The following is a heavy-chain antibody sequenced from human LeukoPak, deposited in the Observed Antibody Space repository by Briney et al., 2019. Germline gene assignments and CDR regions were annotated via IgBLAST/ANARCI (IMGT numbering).Heavy chain of an antibody. D-gene: IGHD3-16*01. Sequence: PGGSLRLSCAASGFTFDDYGMSWVSQAPGKGLEWVSGINWNGGSTGYADSVKDRFTISRDNVKNSLYLQMSNLRAEDTAVYFCARGGGLDVWGQGATVTVSS. CDR2: INWNGGST. CDR3: ARGGGLDV. J-gene: IGHJ6*02. CDR1: GFTFDDYG. V-gene: IGHV3-20*04.